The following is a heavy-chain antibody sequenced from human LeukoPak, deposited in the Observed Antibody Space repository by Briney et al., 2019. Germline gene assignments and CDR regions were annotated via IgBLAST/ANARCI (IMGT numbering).Heavy chain of an antibody. V-gene: IGHV4-39*01. CDR3: ARVGVAAQDFDY. CDR1: GGSISSSSYY. CDR2: IYYSGST. Sequence: SETLSLTCTVSGGSISSSSYYWGWIRQPPGKGLEWIGSIYYSGSTYYNPSLKSRVTISVDTSKNQFSLKLSSVTAADTAVYYCARVGVAAQDFDYWGQGTLVTVSS. J-gene: IGHJ4*02. D-gene: IGHD6-19*01.